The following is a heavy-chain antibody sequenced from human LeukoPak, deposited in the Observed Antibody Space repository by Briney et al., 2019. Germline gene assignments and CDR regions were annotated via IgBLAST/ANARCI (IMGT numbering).Heavy chain of an antibody. CDR3: TKGDWFDN. D-gene: IGHD3-9*01. CDR1: GFNFHDYT. CDR2: ISWNSRNI. Sequence: VQPGRSLRLSCAASGFNFHDYTMHWVRQAPGKGLEWVSGISWNSRNIAYADSVKGRFTISRDNAKKSLYLQINSPRLEDAALYYCTKGDWFDNWGQGTLVSVSS. V-gene: IGHV3-9*01. J-gene: IGHJ4*02.